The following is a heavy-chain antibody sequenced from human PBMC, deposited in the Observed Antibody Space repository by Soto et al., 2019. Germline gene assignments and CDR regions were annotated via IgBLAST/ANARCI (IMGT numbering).Heavy chain of an antibody. Sequence: EVQLVESGGDLVQPGGSLRLSCAASGFTFSTHSMNWVRQAPGKGLEWISYISFSSDSIYYADSIKGRFNISRDNAKNSLFLQMSSLTAEDTAVYYCARVQQLALDYWGQGTLVTVSS. J-gene: IGHJ4*02. CDR1: GFTFSTHS. CDR2: ISFSSDSI. V-gene: IGHV3-48*01. D-gene: IGHD6-13*01. CDR3: ARVQQLALDY.